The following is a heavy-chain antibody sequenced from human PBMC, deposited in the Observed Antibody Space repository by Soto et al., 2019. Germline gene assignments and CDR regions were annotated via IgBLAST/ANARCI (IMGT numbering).Heavy chain of an antibody. V-gene: IGHV3-48*03. CDR1: GFTFSSYE. CDR3: ARDRGDGYNSG. Sequence: EVQLVESGGGLVQPGGSLRLSCAASGFTFSSYEMNWVRQAPGKGLEWVSYISSSGSTIYYADSVKGRFTISRDNAKNSLYLQMNSLRAEDTAVYYCARDRGDGYNSGWGQGTLVTVSS. CDR2: ISSSGSTI. D-gene: IGHD5-12*01. J-gene: IGHJ4*02.